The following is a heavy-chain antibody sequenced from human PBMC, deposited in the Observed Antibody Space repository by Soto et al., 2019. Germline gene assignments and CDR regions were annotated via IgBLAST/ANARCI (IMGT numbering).Heavy chain of an antibody. CDR2: IYYSGRT. D-gene: IGHD6-13*01. V-gene: IGHV4-39*01. J-gene: IGHJ5*02. CDR1: GGSISSSSYY. Sequence: SETLSLTCTVSGGSISSSSYYWGWIRQPPGKGLEWIGSIYYSGRTYYNPSLKSRVTISVDTSKNQFSLKLSSVTAADTAVYYCARGYSSSWDAYINNWFDPWGQGTLVTVSS. CDR3: ARGYSSSWDAYINNWFDP.